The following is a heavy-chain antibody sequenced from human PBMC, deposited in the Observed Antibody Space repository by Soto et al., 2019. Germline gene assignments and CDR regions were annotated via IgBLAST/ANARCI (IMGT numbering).Heavy chain of an antibody. V-gene: IGHV4-59*12. CDR2: IYHSGST. CDR3: ARGPPFGY. D-gene: IGHD3-10*01. J-gene: IGHJ4*02. CDR1: GDSISSYY. Sequence: SETLSLTCTVSGDSISSYYWSWIRQPPGKGLEWIGYIYHSGSTYYNPSLKSRVTISVDRSKNQFSLKLSSVTAADTAVYYCARGPPFGYWGQGTLVTVSS.